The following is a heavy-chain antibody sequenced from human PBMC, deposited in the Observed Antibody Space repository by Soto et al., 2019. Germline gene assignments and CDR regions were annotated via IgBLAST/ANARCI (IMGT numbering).Heavy chain of an antibody. V-gene: IGHV1-69*13. D-gene: IGHD4-17*01. CDR1: GDTFRSYA. J-gene: IGHJ2*01. CDR3: AILTTMTTYWYFDL. CDR2: IMPVSGAP. Sequence: SVKVPNNACGDTFRSYAISWVRQAPGQGPEWMGGIMPVSGAPNYAQKFQGRVTFTADESTTTAYMELSSLRSEDTAVYYCAILTTMTTYWYFDLWGRGTLVTVSS.